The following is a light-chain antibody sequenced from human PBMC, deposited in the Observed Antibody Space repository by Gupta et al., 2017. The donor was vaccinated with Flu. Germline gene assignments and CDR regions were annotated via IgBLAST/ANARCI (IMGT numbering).Light chain of an antibody. J-gene: IGLJ3*02. V-gene: IGLV2-14*01. Sequence: NNDIINYNYVSWYQHHPGRAPELLIYEVSNRPSGISDRFSGTKSGNTASLTISGLQADDEADYYCSAYTTRSTLVFGGGTKLTVL. CDR1: NNDIINYNY. CDR2: EVS. CDR3: SAYTTRSTLV.